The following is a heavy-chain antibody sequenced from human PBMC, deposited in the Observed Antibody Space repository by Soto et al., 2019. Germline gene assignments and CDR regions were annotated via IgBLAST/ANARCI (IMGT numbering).Heavy chain of an antibody. D-gene: IGHD2-2*01. CDR3: AKAPHPDAIRTFNH. J-gene: IGHJ4*02. V-gene: IGHV3-23*03. Sequence: GGPLRLSCSASGFITSAYTMGWVRLAPGKGLEWVASIFSGGVSTRYADSVTGRSTISRDNSKNMLSFQLNSLGANACFIYYWAKAPHPDAIRTFNHWGREILVTASS. CDR1: GFITSAYT. CDR2: IFSGGVST.